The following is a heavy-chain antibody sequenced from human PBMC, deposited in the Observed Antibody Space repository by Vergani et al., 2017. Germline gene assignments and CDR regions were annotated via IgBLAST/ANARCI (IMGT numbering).Heavy chain of an antibody. CDR2: VRGDGGST. CDR3: AKDIETITVGGVIGTFDY. J-gene: IGHJ4*02. D-gene: IGHD3-16*02. V-gene: IGHV3-43*02. Sequence: EVQLVESGGGVVQPGGSLRLSCAAPGFTFDDYAMHWVRQAPGKGLEWVSLVRGDGGSTYYADSLKGRFTISRDNSKNFLYLQMNSLRTEDTALYYCAKDIETITVGGVIGTFDYWGQGTLVTVSS. CDR1: GFTFDDYA.